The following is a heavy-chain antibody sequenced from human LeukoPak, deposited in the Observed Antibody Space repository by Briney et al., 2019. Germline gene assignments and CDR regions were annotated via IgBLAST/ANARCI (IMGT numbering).Heavy chain of an antibody. V-gene: IGHV4-39*07. Sequence: SETLSLTCTVSGGSISSSSYYWGWIRQPPGKGLEWIGSIYYSGSTYYNPSLKSRVTISVDTSKNQFSLKLSSVTAADTAVYYCARDCVDIVVVPAAPGSNWFDPWGQGTLVTVSS. CDR1: GGSISSSSYY. CDR2: IYYSGST. D-gene: IGHD2-2*01. J-gene: IGHJ5*02. CDR3: ARDCVDIVVVPAAPGSNWFDP.